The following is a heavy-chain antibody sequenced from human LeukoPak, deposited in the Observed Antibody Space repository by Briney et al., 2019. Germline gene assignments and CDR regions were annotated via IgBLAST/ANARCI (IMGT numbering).Heavy chain of an antibody. D-gene: IGHD6-13*01. Sequence: ASETLSLTCTVSGDSISSYYWSWIRQPAGKGLEWIGRIYTSGSTSYNPSLKSRVTMSLDTSKNQFSLKLSSVTAADTAVYYCARVRAAAGTAHPLYYGMDVWGQGTTVTVSS. V-gene: IGHV4-4*07. CDR1: GDSISSYY. CDR3: ARVRAAAGTAHPLYYGMDV. J-gene: IGHJ6*02. CDR2: IYTSGST.